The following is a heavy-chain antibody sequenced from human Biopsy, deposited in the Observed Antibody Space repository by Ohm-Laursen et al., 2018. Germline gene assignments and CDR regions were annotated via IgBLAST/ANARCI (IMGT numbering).Heavy chain of an antibody. D-gene: IGHD1-1*01. CDR2: RIPYFNTI. J-gene: IGHJ3*01. CDR1: GVTFDTYA. V-gene: IGHV1-69*13. CDR3: VEGQRGPPIGVTVPGDAFDL. Sequence: SVKVSCNASGVTFDTYAFGWVRQAPGQGLEWMGGRIPYFNTIYYARNFQGRAVITADRSARTTDMQLSGLRPDDTAVYYCVEGQRGPPIGVTVPGDAFDLWGPGTMVTVSP.